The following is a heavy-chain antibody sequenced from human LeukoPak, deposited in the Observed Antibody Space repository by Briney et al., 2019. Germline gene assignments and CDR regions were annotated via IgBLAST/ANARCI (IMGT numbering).Heavy chain of an antibody. V-gene: IGHV3-30*18. CDR2: ISYDGSNK. Sequence: GESLRLSCAASGFTFSSYGMHWVRQAPGKGLEWVAVISYDGSNKYYADSVKGRFTISRDNSKNTLYLQMNSLRAEDTAVYYCAKGWHYDSYYYGMDVWGQGTTVTVSS. CDR1: GFTFSSYG. J-gene: IGHJ6*02. D-gene: IGHD3-3*01. CDR3: AKGWHYDSYYYGMDV.